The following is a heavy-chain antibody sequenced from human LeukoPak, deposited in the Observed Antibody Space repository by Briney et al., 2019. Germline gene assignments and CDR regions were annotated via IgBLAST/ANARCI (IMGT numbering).Heavy chain of an antibody. J-gene: IGHJ4*02. CDR2: MNPNSGNT. Sequence: ASVKVSCKASGYTFTSYGISWVRQATGQGLEWMGWMNPNSGNTGYAQKFQGRVTMTRNTSISTAYMELSSLRSEDTAVYYCARAWKMVRGVTTPYYFDYWGQGTLVTVSS. V-gene: IGHV1-8*02. D-gene: IGHD3-10*01. CDR3: ARAWKMVRGVTTPYYFDY. CDR1: GYTFTSYG.